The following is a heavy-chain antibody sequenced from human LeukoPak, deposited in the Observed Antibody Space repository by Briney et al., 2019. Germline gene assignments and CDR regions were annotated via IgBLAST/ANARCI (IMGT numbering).Heavy chain of an antibody. CDR2: VYYSGST. J-gene: IGHJ4*02. Sequence: SETLSLTCTVSGGSVNRCYWSWIRQPPGKGLEWIGDVYYSGSTNYNSSLKSRVTISVDTSKNQFSLNLNSVTAADTAIYYCVRRISGRWGLSFDYWGQGTLVTVSS. CDR1: GGSVNRCY. D-gene: IGHD2-15*01. V-gene: IGHV4-59*02. CDR3: VRRISGRWGLSFDY.